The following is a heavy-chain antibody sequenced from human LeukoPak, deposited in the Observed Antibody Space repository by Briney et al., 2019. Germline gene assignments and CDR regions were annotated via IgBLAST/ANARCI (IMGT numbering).Heavy chain of an antibody. CDR1: GFTFSSYE. CDR3: GASRQYVGAFDI. D-gene: IGHD3-16*01. V-gene: IGHV3-48*03. Sequence: PGGSLRLSCAASGFTFSSYELYWVRQAPGKGLEWISYISSSSTIIKYADSVRGRFTISRDDAGESLYLQMSSLRADDTAIYYCGASRQYVGAFDIWGQGTLVTVSS. CDR2: ISSSSTII. J-gene: IGHJ3*02.